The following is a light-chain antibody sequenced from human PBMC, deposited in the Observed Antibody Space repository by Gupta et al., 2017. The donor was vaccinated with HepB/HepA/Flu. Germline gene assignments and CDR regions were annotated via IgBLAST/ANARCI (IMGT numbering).Light chain of an antibody. CDR1: SGTNVGTSR. Sequence: QAVLTQPSSLSASPVASATPTCTLRSGTNVGTSRIYWYQQKPGSPPQYLLRYKSDSDKQQGSGFPSRFSGSKDASANAGILLISGLQSEDDADYYCMIWNSNAVVFGGGTKLTVL. V-gene: IGLV5-45*02. J-gene: IGLJ2*01. CDR3: MIWNSNAVV. CDR2: YKSDSDK.